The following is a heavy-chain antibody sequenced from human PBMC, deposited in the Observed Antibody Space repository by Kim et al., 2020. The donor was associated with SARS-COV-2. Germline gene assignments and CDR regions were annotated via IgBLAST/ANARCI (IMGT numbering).Heavy chain of an antibody. CDR1: GDSVSSNSAA. D-gene: IGHD5-12*01. CDR2: TYYRSKWYN. Sequence: SQTLSLTRAISGDSVSSNSAAWNWIRQSPSRGLEWLGRTYYRSKWYNDYAVSVKSRITINPDTSKNQFSLQLNSVTPEDTAVYYCARALRCRRGYSGYDCGEFDYWGQGALVTVSS. V-gene: IGHV6-1*01. CDR3: ARALRCRRGYSGYDCGEFDY. J-gene: IGHJ4*02.